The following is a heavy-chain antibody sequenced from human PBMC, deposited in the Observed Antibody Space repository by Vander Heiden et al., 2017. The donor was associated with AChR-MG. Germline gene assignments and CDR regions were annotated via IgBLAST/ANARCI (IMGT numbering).Heavy chain of an antibody. CDR2: IYSGGST. D-gene: IGHD1-7*01. CDR1: GFTVSSNY. Sequence: EVQLVESGGGLIQPGGSLRLSCAASGFTVSSNYMSWVRQAPGKGLEWVSVIYSGGSTYYADSVKGRFTISRDNSKNTLYLQMNSLRAEDTAVYYCARSITGTTKGPFDYWGQGTLVTVSS. CDR3: ARSITGTTKGPFDY. J-gene: IGHJ4*02. V-gene: IGHV3-53*01.